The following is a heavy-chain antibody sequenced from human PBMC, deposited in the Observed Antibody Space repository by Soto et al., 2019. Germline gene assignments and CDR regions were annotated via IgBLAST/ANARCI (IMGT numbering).Heavy chain of an antibody. CDR1: GGTFSSYA. CDR3: ARESGTPIFGGHYNYGMDV. Sequence: SVKVSCKASGGTFSSYAISWVRQAPGQGLEWMGGTIPIFGTANYAQKFQGRVTITADESTSTAYMELSSLRSEDTAVYYCARESGTPIFGGHYNYGMDVWGQGTTVTVSS. D-gene: IGHD3-3*01. V-gene: IGHV1-69*13. CDR2: TIPIFGTA. J-gene: IGHJ6*02.